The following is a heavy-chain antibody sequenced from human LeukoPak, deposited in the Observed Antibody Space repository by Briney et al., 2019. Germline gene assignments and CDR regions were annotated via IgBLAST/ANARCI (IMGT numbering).Heavy chain of an antibody. J-gene: IGHJ2*01. CDR3: AKDTTTSFWYFDL. V-gene: IGHV3-23*01. CDR1: GFIFSSYG. Sequence: GGSLRLSCAASGFIFSSYGMSWVRQAPGKGLEWVSTISASDGSTYYTDSVKGRFTISRDNSKNTLYLQLNSLRAEDTAVYYCAKDTTTSFWYFDLWGRGTLVTVSS. CDR2: ISASDGST. D-gene: IGHD1-14*01.